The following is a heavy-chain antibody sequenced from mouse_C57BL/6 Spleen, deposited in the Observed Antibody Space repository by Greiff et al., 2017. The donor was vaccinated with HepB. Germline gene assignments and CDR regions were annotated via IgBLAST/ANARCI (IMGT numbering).Heavy chain of an antibody. CDR1: GYTFTSYW. Sequence: QVQLQQPGAELVRPGSSVKLSCKASGYTFTSYWMDWVKQRPGQGLEWIGNIYHSDSETPYNQKLKDKATLTVYKSSSTAYMQLSSLTSEDSAVYYCARGKVFDGYYDYYAMDYWGQGTSVTVSS. CDR3: ARGKVFDGYYDYYAMDY. V-gene: IGHV1-61*01. D-gene: IGHD2-3*01. J-gene: IGHJ4*01. CDR2: IYHSDSET.